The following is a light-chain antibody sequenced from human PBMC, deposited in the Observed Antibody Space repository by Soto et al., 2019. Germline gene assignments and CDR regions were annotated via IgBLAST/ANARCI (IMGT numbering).Light chain of an antibody. CDR1: QTVLGW. J-gene: IGKJ1*01. CDR2: DAS. CDR3: QQYNSDSWT. V-gene: IGKV1-5*01. Sequence: DIQMTQSPSTLSASVGDRVTITCRASQTVLGWLAWYQQKSGKAPKLLIYDASNLQSGVPSRFSGSGSGTEFTLTISSLQPDDFATYYYQQYNSDSWTFGQGTKVEV.